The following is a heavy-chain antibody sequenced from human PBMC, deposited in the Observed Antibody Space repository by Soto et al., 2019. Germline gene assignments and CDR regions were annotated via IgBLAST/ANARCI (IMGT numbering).Heavy chain of an antibody. J-gene: IGHJ4*02. V-gene: IGHV4-59*01. CDR1: GGSISSYY. CDR2: VYYSGTT. D-gene: IGHD6-13*01. CDR3: ARAGSTWRYFFDY. Sequence: QVQLQESGPGLVKPSETLSLTCTVSGGSISSYYWTWIRQPPGKGLEWVGYVYYSGTTYYNPSLQSRVTISVDTSKNQFSLKVKSVTDADTAIYYCARAGSTWRYFFDYWGQGSLVTVSS.